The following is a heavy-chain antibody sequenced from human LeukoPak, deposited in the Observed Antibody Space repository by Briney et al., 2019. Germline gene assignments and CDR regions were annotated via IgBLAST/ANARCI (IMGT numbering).Heavy chain of an antibody. CDR2: IHSGGDT. J-gene: IGHJ4*02. D-gene: IGHD6-13*01. V-gene: IGHV4-4*09. CDR3: ARHSSRWPNRVLDS. CDR1: GGSISTYY. Sequence: SETLSLTCTVSGGSISTYYWSWLRQPPGKGLEWIGYIHSGGDTNYNPSLTSRVTTSVDTSKNQFSLELTSVTAADTALYYCARHSSRWPNRVLDSWGQGSLVTVSS.